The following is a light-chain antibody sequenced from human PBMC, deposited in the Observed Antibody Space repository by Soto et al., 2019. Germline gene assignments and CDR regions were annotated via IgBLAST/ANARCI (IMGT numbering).Light chain of an antibody. Sequence: QSVLTQPPSASETPGQRVTISCSGGGSNIGRNYVYWYQQFPGTAPKILIYRNNQRPSGVPDRFSGSKSDTSASLAISGLRSEDEADYYCVAWDDSLSGRVFGTGTKV. CDR2: RNN. J-gene: IGLJ1*01. CDR3: VAWDDSLSGRV. CDR1: GSNIGRNY. V-gene: IGLV1-47*01.